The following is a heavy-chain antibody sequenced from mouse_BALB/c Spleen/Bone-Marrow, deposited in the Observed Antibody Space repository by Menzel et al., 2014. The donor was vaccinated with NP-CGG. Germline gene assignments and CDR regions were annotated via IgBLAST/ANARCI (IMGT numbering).Heavy chain of an antibody. V-gene: IGHV1-9*01. Sequence: QVQLKHSGAELMKPGASVKISCKATGYTFSSYWIEWVKQRPGHGLEWIGEILPGRGSTNYNEKFKGKATFTADTSSNTAYMQLSSLTSEDSAVYYCARRGISWFAYWGQGTLVTVSA. CDR3: ARRGISWFAY. J-gene: IGHJ3*01. CDR2: ILPGRGST. CDR1: GYTFSSYW.